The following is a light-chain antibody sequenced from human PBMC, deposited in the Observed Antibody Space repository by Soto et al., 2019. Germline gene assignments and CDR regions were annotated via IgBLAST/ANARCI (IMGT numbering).Light chain of an antibody. CDR2: GAS. CDR3: QQYNNWPQT. J-gene: IGKJ1*01. V-gene: IGKV3-15*01. Sequence: EIVMTQSPATLSVSTGERATLSCRARQSVSSNLAWYQQKPGQAPRLLIYGASTRATGIPARFSGSGSGTEFTLTISSLQSEDFAVYYCQQYNNWPQTFGQGTKVDI. CDR1: QSVSSN.